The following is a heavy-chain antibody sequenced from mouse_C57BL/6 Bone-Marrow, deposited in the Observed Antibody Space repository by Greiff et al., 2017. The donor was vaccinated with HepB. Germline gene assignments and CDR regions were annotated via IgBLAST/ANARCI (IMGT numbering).Heavy chain of an antibody. J-gene: IGHJ4*01. CDR1: GFSFTSYG. CDR2: IWSGGST. Sequence: VQLQQSGPGLVQPSQSLSITCTVSGFSFTSYGVHWVRQSPGKGLEWLGVIWSGGSTDYNAAFISRLSISKDNSKSQVFFKMNSLQADDTAIYYCARRRKNYYGSSLYYAMDYWGQGTSVTVSS. D-gene: IGHD1-1*01. CDR3: ARRRKNYYGSSLYYAMDY. V-gene: IGHV2-2*01.